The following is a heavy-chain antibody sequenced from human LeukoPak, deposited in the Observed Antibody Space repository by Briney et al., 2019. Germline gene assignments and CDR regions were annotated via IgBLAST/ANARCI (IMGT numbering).Heavy chain of an antibody. Sequence: ASVKVSCKVSGYTLTELSMHWVRQAPGKGLEWMGGFDPEDGETIYAQKFQGRVTMTEDTSTDTAYMELSSLRSEDTAVYYCAKVQWLDPFDAFDFWGQGTMVTVSS. V-gene: IGHV1-24*01. J-gene: IGHJ3*01. CDR3: AKVQWLDPFDAFDF. D-gene: IGHD6-19*01. CDR1: GYTLTELS. CDR2: FDPEDGET.